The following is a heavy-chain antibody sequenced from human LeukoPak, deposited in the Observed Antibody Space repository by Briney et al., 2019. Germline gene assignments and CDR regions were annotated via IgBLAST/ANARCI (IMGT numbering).Heavy chain of an antibody. CDR3: ATSESQTRFDY. V-gene: IGHV5-51*01. Sequence: GESLKISCKGSGYSFTTYWISWVRQMPGKGLEWIGIIFPGDSDTTYSPSLQGQVTISADKSINTAYLQWSSLRASDTAMYYCATSESQTRFDYWGQGTPVTVSS. CDR2: IFPGDSDT. D-gene: IGHD1/OR15-1a*01. J-gene: IGHJ4*02. CDR1: GYSFTTYW.